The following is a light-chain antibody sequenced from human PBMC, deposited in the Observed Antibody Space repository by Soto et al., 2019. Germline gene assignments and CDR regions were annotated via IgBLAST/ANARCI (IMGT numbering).Light chain of an antibody. CDR3: SSYTSSSTLV. J-gene: IGLJ3*02. CDR1: SSDVGGYNY. V-gene: IGLV2-14*01. Sequence: QSVLTQPASVSGSPGQSITISCTGTSSDVGGYNYVSWYQQHPGKAPKLMIYEVSNRPSGVSNRFSGSKSGNTASLTISGLQAEDEADYYCSSYTSSSTLVFGG. CDR2: EVS.